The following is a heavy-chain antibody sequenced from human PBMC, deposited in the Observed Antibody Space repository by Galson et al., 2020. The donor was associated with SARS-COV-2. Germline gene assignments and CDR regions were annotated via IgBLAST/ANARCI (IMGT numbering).Heavy chain of an antibody. Sequence: GESLKISCAASGFTFSSYSMNWVRQAPGKGLEWVSCISGVSDYIYYADSVKGRLTISRDNAQNSLYLQMNSLRAEDTAVYYCARAPDYGDYRYFDLWGRGTLVTVSS. CDR1: GFTFSSYS. D-gene: IGHD4-17*01. J-gene: IGHJ2*01. CDR3: ARAPDYGDYRYFDL. V-gene: IGHV3-21*01. CDR2: ISGVSDYI.